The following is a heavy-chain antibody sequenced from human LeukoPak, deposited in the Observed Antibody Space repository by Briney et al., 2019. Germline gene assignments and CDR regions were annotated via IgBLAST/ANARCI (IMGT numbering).Heavy chain of an antibody. V-gene: IGHV1-46*01. Sequence: ASVKVSCKASGYTFTSYYMHWVRQAPGQGLEWMGIINPSGGSTSYAQKFQGRVTMTRDMSTSTVYMELSSLRSEDTAVYYCAGDYNFLTGLNYWGQGTLVTVSS. CDR1: GYTFTSYY. CDR3: AGDYNFLTGLNY. D-gene: IGHD3-9*01. CDR2: INPSGGST. J-gene: IGHJ4*02.